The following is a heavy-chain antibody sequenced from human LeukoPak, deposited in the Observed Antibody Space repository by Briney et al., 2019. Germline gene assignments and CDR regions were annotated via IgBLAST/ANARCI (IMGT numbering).Heavy chain of an antibody. CDR2: INHSGST. D-gene: IGHD1-1*01. J-gene: IGHJ5*02. Sequence: SETLSLTCAVYGGSFSGYYWSWIRQPPGKGQDWIGEINHSGSTNYNPSLKSRVTISVDTSKNQFSLKLSSVTAADTALYYCARGPNWNAHWFDPWGQGTLVTVSS. CDR3: ARGPNWNAHWFDP. CDR1: GGSFSGYY. V-gene: IGHV4-34*01.